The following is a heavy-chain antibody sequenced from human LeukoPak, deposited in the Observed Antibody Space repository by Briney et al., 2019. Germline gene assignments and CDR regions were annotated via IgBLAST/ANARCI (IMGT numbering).Heavy chain of an antibody. CDR3: AKDPYAILTGYRYYFDY. V-gene: IGHV3-23*01. J-gene: IGHJ4*02. D-gene: IGHD3-9*01. CDR1: GFTFRSYA. CDR2: ISGSGGST. Sequence: GGSLRLSCAASGFTFRSYAMSWVRQAPGKGLEWVSAISGSGGSTYYADSVKGRFTHSRDNSKNTLYLQMNSLRAEDTAVYYCAKDPYAILTGYRYYFDYWGQGTLVTVFS.